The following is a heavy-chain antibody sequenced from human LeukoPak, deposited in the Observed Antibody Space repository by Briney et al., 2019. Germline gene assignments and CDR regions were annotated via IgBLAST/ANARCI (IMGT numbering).Heavy chain of an antibody. CDR1: GYTFTGYY. CDR3: ARARGYGSSWYVFDY. J-gene: IGHJ4*02. CDR2: INPNSGGT. Sequence: ASVKVSCKASGYTFTGYYMHWVRQAPGQGLEWMGWINPNSGGTNYAQKFQGRVTMTRDTSISTAYMELSRLRSDDTAVYYCARARGYGSSWYVFDYWGQGTLVTVSP. V-gene: IGHV1-2*02. D-gene: IGHD6-13*01.